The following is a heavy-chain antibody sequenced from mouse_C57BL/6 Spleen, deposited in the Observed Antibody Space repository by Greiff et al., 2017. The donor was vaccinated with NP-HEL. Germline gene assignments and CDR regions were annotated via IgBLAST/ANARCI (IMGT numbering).Heavy chain of an antibody. Sequence: DVMLVESGGGLVKPGGSLKLSCAASGFTFSSYAMSWVRQTAEKRLEWVATISDGGSDIYYPDNVKGRFIISRDNAKNNLYLQMSHLKSEDTAMYYCARDGVYYGNSWFAYWGQGTLVIVSA. V-gene: IGHV5-4*01. J-gene: IGHJ3*01. D-gene: IGHD2-1*01. CDR2: ISDGGSDI. CDR3: ARDGVYYGNSWFAY. CDR1: GFTFSSYA.